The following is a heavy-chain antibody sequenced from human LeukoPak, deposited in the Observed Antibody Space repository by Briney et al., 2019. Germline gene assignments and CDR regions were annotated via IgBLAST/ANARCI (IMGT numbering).Heavy chain of an antibody. J-gene: IGHJ4*02. CDR3: AKDLEAYSGSPADY. V-gene: IGHV3-48*03. CDR1: GFNFSSYE. Sequence: GGSLRLSCAASGFNFSSYEMNWVRQAPGKGLEWVSYISTSHSIIYYADSVKGRFTISRDNAKNSLYLQMNSLRAEDTAVYYCAKDLEAYSGSPADYWGQGTLVTVSS. D-gene: IGHD1-26*01. CDR2: ISTSHSII.